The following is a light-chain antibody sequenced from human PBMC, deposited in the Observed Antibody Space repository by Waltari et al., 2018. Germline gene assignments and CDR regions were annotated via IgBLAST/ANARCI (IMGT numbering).Light chain of an antibody. CDR1: SGHSTNL. J-gene: IGLJ3*02. V-gene: IGLV4-69*01. CDR2: VNSDGSH. CDR3: QTGGHGTWV. Sequence: QLVLTHSPSASASLGASVKLTCTLDSGHSTNLIAWHPQQPEKGPRYLMKVNSDGSHSKGDEIPDRFSGSSSSSGAERYLTISSVQSEDEADYYCQTGGHGTWVFGGGTKLTVL.